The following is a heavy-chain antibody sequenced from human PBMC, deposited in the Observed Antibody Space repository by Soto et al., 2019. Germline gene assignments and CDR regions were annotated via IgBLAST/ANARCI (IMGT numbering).Heavy chain of an antibody. CDR1: GGSISSYY. J-gene: IGHJ6*02. CDR3: ARGGSSYGYTYYYGMDV. D-gene: IGHD5-18*01. CDR2: IYYSGST. V-gene: IGHV4-59*01. Sequence: SETLSLTCTVSGGSISSYYWSWIQQPPGKGLEWIGYIYYSGSTNYNPSLKSRVTISVDTSKNQFSLKLSSVTAADTAVYYCARGGSSYGYTYYYGMDVWGQGTTVTVSS.